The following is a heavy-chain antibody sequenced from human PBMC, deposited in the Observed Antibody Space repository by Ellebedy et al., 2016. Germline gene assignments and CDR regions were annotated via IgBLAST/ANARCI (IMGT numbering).Heavy chain of an antibody. J-gene: IGHJ4*02. D-gene: IGHD5-18*01. V-gene: IGHV3-30*04. Sequence: GESLKISCAASGFTFSSYAMHWVRQAPGKGLEWVAVISYGDGSVKHYTDSVKGRFTISRDNSKNTLYLQMNSLGPEDTAVYYCAGHLLDSASGEDCWGQGTLVTVSS. CDR1: GFTFSSYA. CDR3: AGHLLDSASGEDC. CDR2: ISYGDGSVK.